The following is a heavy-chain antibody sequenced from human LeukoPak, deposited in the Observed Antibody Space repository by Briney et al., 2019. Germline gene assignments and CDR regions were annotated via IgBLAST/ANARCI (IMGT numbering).Heavy chain of an antibody. CDR3: AKATTTIAAVPHNP. CDR2: MNPKSGNT. D-gene: IGHD6-13*01. Sequence: ASVTVSCKASGYSFTTYDVNWVRQAPGQGLEWMGWMNPKSGNTGYAPKFQGRVTMTRNTSIDTVFMELKSLSFEDTAVYYCAKATTTIAAVPHNPWGQGTLVTVSS. CDR1: GYSFTTYD. J-gene: IGHJ5*02. V-gene: IGHV1-8*01.